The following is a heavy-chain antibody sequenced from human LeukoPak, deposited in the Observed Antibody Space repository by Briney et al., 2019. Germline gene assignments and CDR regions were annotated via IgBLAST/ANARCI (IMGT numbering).Heavy chain of an antibody. CDR3: ARHPDGYSSSWYSSP. Sequence: SETLSLTCTVSGGSISSYYWSWIRQPAGKGLEWIGRIYTSGSTNYNPSLKSRVTMSVDTSKNQFSLKLRSVTAADTAVYYSARHPDGYSSSWYSSPWGQGTLVTVSS. J-gene: IGHJ5*02. V-gene: IGHV4-4*07. D-gene: IGHD6-13*01. CDR2: IYTSGST. CDR1: GGSISSYY.